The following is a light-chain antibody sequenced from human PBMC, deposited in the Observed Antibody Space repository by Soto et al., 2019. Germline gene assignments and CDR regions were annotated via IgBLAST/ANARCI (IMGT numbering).Light chain of an antibody. CDR1: RSDVGGYNF. Sequence: QSALTQPRSVSGSPGQSVTISCSGTRSDVGGYNFVSWYQHHPGKAPKLMIYDVSKRPSGVPDRFSGSKSGNTASLTISGPQAEDEADYYCCSYAGSYTWVFGTGTKLTVL. CDR3: CSYAGSYTWV. J-gene: IGLJ1*01. V-gene: IGLV2-11*01. CDR2: DVS.